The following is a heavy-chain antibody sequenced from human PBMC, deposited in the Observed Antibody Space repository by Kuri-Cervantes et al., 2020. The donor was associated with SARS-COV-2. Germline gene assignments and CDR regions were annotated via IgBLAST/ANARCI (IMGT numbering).Heavy chain of an antibody. V-gene: IGHV1-69*13. J-gene: IGHJ3*02. CDR1: GGTFSSYA. CDR3: ARGYSSGLCPYDAFDI. D-gene: IGHD6-19*01. CDR2: IIPIFGTA. Sequence: ASVKVSCKASGGTFSSYAISWVRQAPGQGLEWMGGIIPIFGTANYAQKFQGRVTITADESTSTAYMELSSLRSEDTAVYYCARGYSSGLCPYDAFDIWGQGTMVTVSS.